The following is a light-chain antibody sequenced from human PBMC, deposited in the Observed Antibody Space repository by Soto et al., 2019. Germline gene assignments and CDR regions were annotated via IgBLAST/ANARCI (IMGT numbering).Light chain of an antibody. V-gene: IGLV3-21*04. Sequence: SYELTQPPSVSVAPGKTARITCGGNNIGSKSVHWYQQKPGQAPVLVIYYDSDRPSGIPERFSGSNSGNTATRTISRVEAGDEADYYCQVWDSSSDPYYVFGTGTKLTVL. CDR2: YDS. CDR3: QVWDSSSDPYYV. J-gene: IGLJ1*01. CDR1: NIGSKS.